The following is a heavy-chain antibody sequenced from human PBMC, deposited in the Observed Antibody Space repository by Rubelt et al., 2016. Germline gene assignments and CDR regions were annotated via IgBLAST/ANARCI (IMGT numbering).Heavy chain of an antibody. CDR2: INHSGST. D-gene: IGHD6-13*01. V-gene: IGHV4-34*01. CDR1: GGSFSGYY. Sequence: QVQLQQWGAGLLKPSETLSLTCAVYGGSFSGYYWSWIRQPPGKGLEWFGEINHSGSTNYNPSLKSRVTISVDTSKNQCSLKLSSVTAADTAVYYCARGRARAAAGPRRLWFDPWGQGTLVTVSS. J-gene: IGHJ5*02. CDR3: ARGRARAAAGPRRLWFDP.